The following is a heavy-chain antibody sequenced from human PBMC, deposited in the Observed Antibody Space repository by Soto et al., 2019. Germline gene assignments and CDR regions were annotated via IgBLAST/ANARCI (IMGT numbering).Heavy chain of an antibody. CDR2: IIPILGIA. CDR3: VVVATIAPYYYYYMDV. CDR1: GGTFSSYT. D-gene: IGHD5-12*01. Sequence: GASVKVSCTASGGTFSSYTISWVRQAPGQGLEWMGRIIPILGIANYAQKFQGRVTITADKSTSTAYMELSSLRSEDTAVYYCVVVATIAPYYYYYMDVWGKGTTVTVSS. J-gene: IGHJ6*03. V-gene: IGHV1-69*02.